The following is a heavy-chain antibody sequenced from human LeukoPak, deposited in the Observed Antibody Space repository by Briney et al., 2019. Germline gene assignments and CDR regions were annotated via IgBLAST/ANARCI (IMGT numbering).Heavy chain of an antibody. D-gene: IGHD4/OR15-4a*01. CDR1: GFTFSSYW. CDR2: IKQDGSEK. V-gene: IGHV3-7*01. CDR3: ARQGYGGEFDL. Sequence: GGSLRLSCAASGFTFSSYWMSWVRQAPGKGPEWVANIKQDGSEKYYVDSVKGRFTISRDNAKNSLYLQMNSLRAEDTAVYYCARQGYGGEFDLWGQGTLVTVSS. J-gene: IGHJ5*02.